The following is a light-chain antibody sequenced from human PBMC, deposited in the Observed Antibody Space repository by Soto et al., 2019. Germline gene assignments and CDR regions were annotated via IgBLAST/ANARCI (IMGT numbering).Light chain of an antibody. V-gene: IGKV3-11*01. CDR3: QQRSKWPLT. CDR1: QSVSRF. CDR2: DAS. Sequence: ELVLTQSPTTLSLSPGEGATLSCRASQSVSRFLAWFHQKPGQAPRLLIYDASNSATGIPARCSGSGSRTDFTLTISSLEPAEFAVYDCQQRSKWPLTFGTGTKVDMK. J-gene: IGKJ3*01.